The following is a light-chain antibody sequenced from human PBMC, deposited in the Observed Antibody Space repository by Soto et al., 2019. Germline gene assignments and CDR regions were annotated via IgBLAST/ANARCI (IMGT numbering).Light chain of an antibody. CDR2: GAS. CDR3: QQYNTWPPT. V-gene: IGKV3-15*01. J-gene: IGKJ3*01. Sequence: EIVMTQSPATLSVSPGEGATLSCRASQSVGRDLAWYQQKPGQAPRLLIYGASTRATGIPARFTGSGSGTEFTLAINSLQSKGFAVYWCQQYNTWPPTFGPGTTVDIK. CDR1: QSVGRD.